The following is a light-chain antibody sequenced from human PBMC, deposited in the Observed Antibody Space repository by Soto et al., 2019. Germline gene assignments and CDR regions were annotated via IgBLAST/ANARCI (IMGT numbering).Light chain of an antibody. CDR3: QQINSYPLT. J-gene: IGKJ4*01. V-gene: IGKV1-9*01. CDR2: AAS. CDR1: QDISDY. Sequence: DIQLTQSPSFLSASVGDRVTITCRASQDISDYLAWYQQRPGKAPKLLIYAASTLQSGVPSRFSGSGSGTEFTLTISSLQPEDFETYSCQQINSYPLTLGGGTKVDIK.